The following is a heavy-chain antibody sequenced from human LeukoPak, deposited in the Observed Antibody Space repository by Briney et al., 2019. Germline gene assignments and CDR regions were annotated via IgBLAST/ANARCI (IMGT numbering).Heavy chain of an antibody. D-gene: IGHD6-13*01. Sequence: PGGSLRLSCAASGFTFSSYAMHWVRQAPGKGLEWVAFIRYDGSNKYYADSVKGRFTISRDNSKNTLYLRMNSLRAEDTAVYYCARGKYSSSWYEFYFDYWGQGTLVTVSS. CDR2: IRYDGSNK. J-gene: IGHJ4*02. CDR1: GFTFSSYA. CDR3: ARGKYSSSWYEFYFDY. V-gene: IGHV3-30*02.